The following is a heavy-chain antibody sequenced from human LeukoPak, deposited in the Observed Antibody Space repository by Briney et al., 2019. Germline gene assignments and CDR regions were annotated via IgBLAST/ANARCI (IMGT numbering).Heavy chain of an antibody. J-gene: IGHJ4*02. V-gene: IGHV3-7*05. CDR1: GLPFRYFR. Sequence: PGVSLTLFCAASGLPFRYFRVFWLRQATGRARGWVAVVRQDGPETRYVDSVKGRFTSPRDNAKNSLYLQMKSPRAEDTAVYSCVTYNWNYDLADWGQGTLVTV. CDR3: VTYNWNYDLAD. CDR2: VRQDGPET. D-gene: IGHD1-7*01.